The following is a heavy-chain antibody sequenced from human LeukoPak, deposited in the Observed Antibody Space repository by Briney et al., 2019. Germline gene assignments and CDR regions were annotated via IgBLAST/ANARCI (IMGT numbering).Heavy chain of an antibody. CDR3: ASLVPAANIPDY. V-gene: IGHV1-2*02. D-gene: IGHD2-2*01. CDR1: GYTFTGNY. Sequence: ASVKVSCKASGYTFTGNYIHWVRQAPGQGLEWMGWINPNSGGTNYAQKFQGRVTMTRDTSISTAYMELSRLRSDDTAVYYCASLVPAANIPDYWGQGTLVTVSS. J-gene: IGHJ4*02. CDR2: INPNSGGT.